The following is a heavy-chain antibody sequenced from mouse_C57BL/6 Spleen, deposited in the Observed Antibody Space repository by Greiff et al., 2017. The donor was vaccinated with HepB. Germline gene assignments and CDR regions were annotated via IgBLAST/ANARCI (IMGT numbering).Heavy chain of an antibody. CDR2: IDPANGNT. D-gene: IGHD1-1*01. Sequence: VQLQQSVAELVRPGASVKLSCTASGFNIKNTYMHWVKQRPEQGLEWIGRIDPANGNTKYAPKFQGKATITADTSSNTAYLQLSSLTSEDTAIYYCASSYYYGSSYGWYFDVWGTGTTVTVSS. CDR3: ASSYYYGSSYGWYFDV. CDR1: GFNIKNTY. V-gene: IGHV14-3*01. J-gene: IGHJ1*03.